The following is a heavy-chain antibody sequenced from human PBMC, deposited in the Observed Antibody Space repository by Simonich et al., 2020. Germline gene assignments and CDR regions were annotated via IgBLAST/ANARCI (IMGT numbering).Heavy chain of an antibody. CDR2: ISIRSSYI. Sequence: EVQLVESGGGLVKPGGSLRLSCAASGFTFSSHSRNWVREAPGKVLEWVSSISIRSSYIYYADSVKGRFTISRDNAKNSLYLQMNSLRAEDTAVYYCARDAAGDYWGQGTLVTVSS. CDR3: ARDAAGDY. V-gene: IGHV3-21*01. D-gene: IGHD6-13*01. CDR1: GFTFSSHS. J-gene: IGHJ4*02.